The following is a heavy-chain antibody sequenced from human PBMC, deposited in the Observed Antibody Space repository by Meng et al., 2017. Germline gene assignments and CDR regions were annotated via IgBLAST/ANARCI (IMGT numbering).Heavy chain of an antibody. CDR3: ARVGSFLRDY. V-gene: IGHV4-34*01. D-gene: IGHD2/OR15-2a*01. CDR2: INHSGST. CDR1: GGSFSVYY. J-gene: IGHJ4*02. Sequence: QVQLQQGGAGLLKPSEALSLTCAVYGGSFSVYYWSWIRQPPGKGLEWIGEINHSGSTNYNPSLKSRVTISVDTSKNQFSLKLSSVTAANTAVYYCARVGSFLRDYWGQGTLVTVSS.